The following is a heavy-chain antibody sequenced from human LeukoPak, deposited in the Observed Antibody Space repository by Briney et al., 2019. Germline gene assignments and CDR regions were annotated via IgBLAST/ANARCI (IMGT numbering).Heavy chain of an antibody. D-gene: IGHD4-17*01. CDR3: ARDLSIAPGDYGDNAFDI. CDR2: IYTSGST. V-gene: IGHV4-61*02. CDR1: GGSISSGSYY. Sequence: PSETLSLTCTVSGGSISSGSYYWSWIRQPAGKGLEWIGRIYTSGSTNYNPSLKSRVTISVDTSKNQFSLKLSSVTAADTAVYYCARDLSIAPGDYGDNAFDIWGQGTMVTVSS. J-gene: IGHJ3*02.